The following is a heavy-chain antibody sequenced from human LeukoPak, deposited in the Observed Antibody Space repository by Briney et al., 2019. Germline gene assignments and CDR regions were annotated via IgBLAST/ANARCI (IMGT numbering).Heavy chain of an antibody. Sequence: GGSLRLSCAASGFTFSSHSMHWVRQAPGKGLEWVANIKQDGSEKSYVDSVKGRYTISRDNIENSLHLQMNSLRVEDTAVYYCARGSGHDRVYYYGMDVWGQGTTVTVSS. CDR2: IKQDGSEK. J-gene: IGHJ6*02. CDR1: GFTFSSHS. V-gene: IGHV3-7*03. CDR3: ARGSGHDRVYYYGMDV. D-gene: IGHD5-12*01.